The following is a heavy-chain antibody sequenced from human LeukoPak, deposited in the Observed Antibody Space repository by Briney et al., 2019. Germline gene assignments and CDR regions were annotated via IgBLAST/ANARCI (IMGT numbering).Heavy chain of an antibody. CDR1: GFTFTNYA. D-gene: IGHD2-8*01. J-gene: IGHJ4*02. Sequence: GGSLRLSCAASGFTFTNYAMSWVRQAPGKGLEWVSGISGGGGSTYYADSVKGRFTISKDNSKNTLYLQMNSLRAEDTAVYYCARDLGYCTNGVCHTRFDYWGQGTLVAVSS. CDR3: ARDLGYCTNGVCHTRFDY. V-gene: IGHV3-23*01. CDR2: ISGGGGST.